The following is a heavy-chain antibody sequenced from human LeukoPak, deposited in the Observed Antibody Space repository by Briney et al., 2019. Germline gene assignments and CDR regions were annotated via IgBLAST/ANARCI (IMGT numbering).Heavy chain of an antibody. D-gene: IGHD5-18*01. CDR1: GFTFSDYY. CDR3: ARGDTAMVFDY. CDR2: ISYDGSNK. V-gene: IGHV3-30-3*01. Sequence: GGSLRLPCAASGFTFSDYYMSWIRQAPGKGLEWVAVISYDGSNKYCADSVKGRFTISRDNSKNTLYLQMNSLRAEDRAVYYCARGDTAMVFDYWGQGTLVTVSS. J-gene: IGHJ4*02.